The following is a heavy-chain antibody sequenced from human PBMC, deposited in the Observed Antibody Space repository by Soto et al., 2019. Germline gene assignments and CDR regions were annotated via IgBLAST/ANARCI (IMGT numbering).Heavy chain of an antibody. Sequence: SETLSLTCTVSGGSISSYYWSWIRQPPGKGLEWIGYIYYSGSTNYNPSLKSRVTISVDTSKNQFSLKLSSVTAADTAVYYCASYKWNYDWFDPWGQGTLVTVSS. J-gene: IGHJ5*02. D-gene: IGHD1-7*01. CDR1: GGSISSYY. CDR3: ASYKWNYDWFDP. CDR2: IYYSGST. V-gene: IGHV4-59*01.